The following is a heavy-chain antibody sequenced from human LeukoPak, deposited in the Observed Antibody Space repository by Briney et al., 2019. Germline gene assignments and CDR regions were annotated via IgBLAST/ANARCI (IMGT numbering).Heavy chain of an antibody. J-gene: IGHJ5*02. CDR1: GGSISSYY. Sequence: SETLSLTCTVSGGSISSYYWSWIRQPAGKGLEWIGRIYTSGTTDYNPSLKSRVTMSVDTSGKQFSLKLSSVTAADTAVYYCARGLYAVAGTSWFDPWGQGTLVTVSS. CDR3: ARGLYAVAGTSWFDP. V-gene: IGHV4-4*07. D-gene: IGHD6-19*01. CDR2: IYTSGTT.